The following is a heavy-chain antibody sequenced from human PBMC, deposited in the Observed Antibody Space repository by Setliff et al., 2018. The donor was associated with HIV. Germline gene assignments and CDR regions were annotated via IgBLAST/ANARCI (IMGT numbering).Heavy chain of an antibody. CDR2: LSYDGST. J-gene: IGHJ3*02. D-gene: IGHD6-19*01. Sequence: SETLSLTCTVSGVSMSSSSYYWGWIRQPPGKGLEYIGSLSYDGSTYYHPSLKSRVSISVDTSKNQFSLRLSLVTAADTAVYYCARRIPSGIAVAFGDFDIWGQGTMVTVSS. CDR1: GVSMSSSSYY. V-gene: IGHV4-39*01. CDR3: ARRIPSGIAVAFGDFDI.